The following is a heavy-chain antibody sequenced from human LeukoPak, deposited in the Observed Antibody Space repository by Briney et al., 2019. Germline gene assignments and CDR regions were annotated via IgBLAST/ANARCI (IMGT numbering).Heavy chain of an antibody. CDR1: GGSISSGDYY. J-gene: IGHJ4*02. CDR2: IYYSENT. CDR3: ARSWGGDYALNS. V-gene: IGHV4-30-4*01. D-gene: IGHD4-17*01. Sequence: SETLSLTCTVSGGSISSGDYYWSWIRQPPGKGLEWIGYIYYSENTYYNPSLKSRVTMSMDTSKNQFSLKLSSVTAADTAVYYCARSWGGDYALNSWGQGTLVTVSS.